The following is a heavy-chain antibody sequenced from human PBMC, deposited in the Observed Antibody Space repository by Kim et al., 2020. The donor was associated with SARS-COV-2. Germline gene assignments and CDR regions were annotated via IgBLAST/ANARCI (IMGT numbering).Heavy chain of an antibody. V-gene: IGHV3-33*01. J-gene: IGHJ6*02. CDR3: ARALALPVYYYYYGMDV. D-gene: IGHD6-19*01. Sequence: GGSLRLSCAASGFTFSSYDMHWVRQAPGKGLEWVAVIWYDGSNKYYADSVKGRFTISRDNSKTTLYLQMNSLRAEDTAVYYCARALALPVYYYYYGMDVCGQGPTVTVSS. CDR1: GFTFSSYD. CDR2: IWYDGSNK.